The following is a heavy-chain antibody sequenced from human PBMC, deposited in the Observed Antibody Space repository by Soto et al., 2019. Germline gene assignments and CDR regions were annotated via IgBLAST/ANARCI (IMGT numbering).Heavy chain of an antibody. CDR2: IYYSGST. V-gene: IGHV4-39*01. CDR3: ASSDFWSGYYHYFDY. CDR1: GGSISSIGYY. Sequence: SETLSLTCTVSGGSISSIGYYWGWIRQPPGKGLEWIGGIYYSGSTYYNPSLKSRVTISVDTSKNQFSLKLSSVTAADTAVYYCASSDFWSGYYHYFDYWGQGTLVTV. D-gene: IGHD3-3*01. J-gene: IGHJ4*02.